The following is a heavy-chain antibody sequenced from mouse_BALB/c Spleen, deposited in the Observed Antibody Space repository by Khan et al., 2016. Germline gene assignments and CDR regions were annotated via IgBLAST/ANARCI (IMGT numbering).Heavy chain of an antibody. CDR2: IRYSGST. V-gene: IGHV3-2*02. CDR3: TRSPTATRYFDV. J-gene: IGHJ1*01. D-gene: IGHD1-2*01. CDR1: GYSITSDYA. Sequence: VQLQQSGPGLVKPSQSLSLTCTVTGYSITSDYAWNWIRQFPGNKLEWMGYIRYSGSTTYNPSLKSRISITRYTSKNQFFLQLSSVTTGDTATYYCTRSPTATRYFDVWGAGTTVTVSS.